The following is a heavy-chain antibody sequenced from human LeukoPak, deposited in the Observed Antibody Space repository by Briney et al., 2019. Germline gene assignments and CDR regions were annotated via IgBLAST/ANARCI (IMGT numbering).Heavy chain of an antibody. J-gene: IGHJ6*03. V-gene: IGHV3-7*01. CDR3: ASPTIFGIYYMDV. D-gene: IGHD3-3*01. Sequence: GGPLRLSCAASGFTFSSYWMSWVRQAPGKGLEWLASIKQDGSEKYYVDSAKGRFTISRDNAKNSLYLQMNSLRAEDTAVYYCASPTIFGIYYMDVWGKGTTVTVSS. CDR2: IKQDGSEK. CDR1: GFTFSSYW.